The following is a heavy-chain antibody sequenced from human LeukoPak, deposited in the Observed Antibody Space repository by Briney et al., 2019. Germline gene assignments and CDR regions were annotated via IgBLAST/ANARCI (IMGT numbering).Heavy chain of an antibody. CDR3: AKGGKTVTNPFDY. Sequence: ASVTVSCQASVCTFTSYYMHWVRQPRAQGLEWMGIINPSGGRTSYAQKFQGRVTMPRDTSTSTVYMELNSLRSEDTAVYCCAKGGKTVTNPFDYWGQGTLVTVSS. V-gene: IGHV1-46*01. CDR1: VCTFTSYY. J-gene: IGHJ4*02. CDR2: INPSGGRT. D-gene: IGHD4-17*01.